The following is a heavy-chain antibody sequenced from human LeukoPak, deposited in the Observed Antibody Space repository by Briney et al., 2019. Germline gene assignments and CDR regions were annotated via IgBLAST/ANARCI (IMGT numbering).Heavy chain of an antibody. Sequence: GGSLRLSCAASRYTFKDYGMRWVRQGPGKGLEWVASINWNSGSTDYADFVKGRFTISRDNAKNSLYLQMNSLRAEDTALYHCAIYRGVSASPFFDYWGQGTLVTVSS. J-gene: IGHJ4*02. CDR1: RYTFKDYG. V-gene: IGHV3-20*01. CDR2: INWNSGST. D-gene: IGHD2-21*01. CDR3: AIYRGVSASPFFDY.